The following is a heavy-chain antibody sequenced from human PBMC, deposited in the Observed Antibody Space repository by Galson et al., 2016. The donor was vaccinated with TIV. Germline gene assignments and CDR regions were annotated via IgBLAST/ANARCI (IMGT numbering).Heavy chain of an antibody. CDR1: GFTFNAFG. Sequence: SLRLSCAASGFTFNAFGIHWVRQAPGKGLEWVAVVWDNGNNKYYADSVKGRFTVSRDNSKNTLHLQMNSLRAEDTAVYYCARIYNAGYTIDYWGQGTLVNVSS. J-gene: IGHJ4*02. CDR2: VWDNGNNK. D-gene: IGHD5-18*01. CDR3: ARIYNAGYTIDY. V-gene: IGHV3-33*01.